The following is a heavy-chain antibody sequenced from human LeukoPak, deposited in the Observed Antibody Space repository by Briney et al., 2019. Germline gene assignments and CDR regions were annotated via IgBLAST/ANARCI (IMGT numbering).Heavy chain of an antibody. J-gene: IGHJ4*02. V-gene: IGHV1-2*02. D-gene: IGHD3-22*01. CDR3: ARAPMVVVIFPPRLDF. CDR2: INPNTGGT. CDR1: GYTFTGYY. Sequence: ASVKVSCKTSGYTFTGYYMHWVRQAPGQGLEWMGWINPNTGGTNYAQKFQGRVTMTSDTSISTAYMELSSLKSDDTAMYYCARAPMVVVIFPPRLDFWGQGTLVTVSS.